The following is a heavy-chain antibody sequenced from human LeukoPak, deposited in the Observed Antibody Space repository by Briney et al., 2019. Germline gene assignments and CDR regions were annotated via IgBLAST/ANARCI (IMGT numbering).Heavy chain of an antibody. CDR3: VRASYYDSTGYVKDNLDY. V-gene: IGHV3-72*01. Sequence: GGSLRLSCAGSGFTFSDHYIDWVRQAPGKGLEWVGRSRNKANSYTTEYAASVKGRSIISRDDSESSLYLQMNSLTAEDTAVYYCVRASYYDSTGYVKDNLDYWGQGTLVTVSS. CDR1: GFTFSDHY. D-gene: IGHD3-22*01. CDR2: SRNKANSYTT. J-gene: IGHJ4*02.